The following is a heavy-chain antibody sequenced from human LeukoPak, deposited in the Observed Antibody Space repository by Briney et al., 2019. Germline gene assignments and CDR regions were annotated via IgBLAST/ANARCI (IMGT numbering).Heavy chain of an antibody. D-gene: IGHD3-22*01. CDR3: AKDFPSNAQKIEDNSGCFFDY. CDR2: ISGSGGST. Sequence: QPGGSLRLSCAASGFTFSSYAMSWVRQAPGKGLEWVSAISGSGGSTYYADSVKGRFTISRDNSKNTLYLQMNSLRAEDTAPYYCAKDFPSNAQKIEDNSGCFFDYWGQGTLVTVSS. V-gene: IGHV3-23*01. CDR1: GFTFSSYA. J-gene: IGHJ4*02.